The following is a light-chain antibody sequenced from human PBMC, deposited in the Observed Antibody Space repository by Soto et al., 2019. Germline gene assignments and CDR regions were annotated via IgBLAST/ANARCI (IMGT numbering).Light chain of an antibody. Sequence: QTVVTQEPWFSVSPGRTVTLTFGLSSGSVSTSYYPSWYQQTPGQAPRTLIYSTNTRSSGVPDRFSGSILGNKAALTITGAQADDESDYYCVLYMGSGISVFGGGTKLTVL. V-gene: IGLV8-61*01. CDR3: VLYMGSGISV. J-gene: IGLJ2*01. CDR1: SGSVSTSYY. CDR2: STN.